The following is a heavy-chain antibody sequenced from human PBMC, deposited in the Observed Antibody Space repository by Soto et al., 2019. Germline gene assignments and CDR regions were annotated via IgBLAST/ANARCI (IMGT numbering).Heavy chain of an antibody. Sequence: QVQLVQSGAEVKKPGASVKVSCKASGHTFTGHHMHWVRQAPGQGLEWMGYIDLDSRNTRYAQKFQARVTTTRDTSITTAYMELSGLRSDDTAVYYCGLEPTGTGGFDYWGQGTLVTVSS. CDR1: GHTFTGHH. J-gene: IGHJ4*02. D-gene: IGHD7-27*01. CDR3: GLEPTGTGGFDY. CDR2: IDLDSRNT. V-gene: IGHV1-2*02.